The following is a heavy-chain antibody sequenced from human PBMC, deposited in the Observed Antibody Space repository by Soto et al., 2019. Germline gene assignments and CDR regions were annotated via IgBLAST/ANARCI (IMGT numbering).Heavy chain of an antibody. CDR1: GFTFSDYY. V-gene: IGHV3-11*06. D-gene: IGHD3-10*01. Sequence: GGSLRLSCAVSGFTFSDYYMSWVRQAPGKGLEWVSYITGTSNDAYYADSVKGRFTISRDSAKNSLYLQMNSLRAEDTAVYYCARSVYYWLLDHWGQGTPVTVSS. J-gene: IGHJ4*02. CDR3: ARSVYYWLLDH. CDR2: ITGTSNDA.